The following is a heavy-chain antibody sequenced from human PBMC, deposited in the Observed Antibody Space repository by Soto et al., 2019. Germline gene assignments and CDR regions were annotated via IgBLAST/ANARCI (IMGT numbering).Heavy chain of an antibody. CDR1: GGTISSSNYY. V-gene: IGHV4-39*01. D-gene: IGHD2-2*01. CDR3: ARLGYCSSTSCYQPNFYYYFYMDV. J-gene: IGHJ6*03. Sequence: SETLSLTCTVSGGTISSSNYYWAWIRQPPGKGLEWIASIFYNGRTYYNPSLKSRVTISEDMSKNQFSLQLTSLTAADTAVYYCARLGYCSSTSCYQPNFYYYFYMDVWGKGTTVTVSS. CDR2: IFYNGRT.